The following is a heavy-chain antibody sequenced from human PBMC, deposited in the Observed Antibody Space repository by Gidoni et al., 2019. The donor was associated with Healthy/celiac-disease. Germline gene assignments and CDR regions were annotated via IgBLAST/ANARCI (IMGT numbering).Heavy chain of an antibody. CDR3: ARERLVADYYYYGMDV. CDR2: ISSSSSYT. CDR1: GFTFSDYY. Sequence: VQLVESGGGLVKPGGSLRLSCAASGFTFSDYYMSWIRQAPGNGLECVSYISSSSSYTNYADSVKGRFTISRDNAKNSLYLQMNSLRAEDTAVYYCARERLVADYYYYGMDVWGQGTTVTVSS. V-gene: IGHV3-11*05. D-gene: IGHD6-19*01. J-gene: IGHJ6*02.